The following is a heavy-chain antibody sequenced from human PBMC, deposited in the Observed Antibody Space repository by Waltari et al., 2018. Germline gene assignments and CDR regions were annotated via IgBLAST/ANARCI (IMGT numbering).Heavy chain of an antibody. CDR2: IKPAGSGK. CDR1: GFTFSNSW. Sequence: EVQMVESGGGLVQPGGSLRLSCAASGFTFSNSWMDWVRQAPGKGLEWIANIKPAGSGKNYVDSVERRVTISRDNTKNSLYLQMNSLRAEDTAVYYCSKSLDVWGPGTSVTVSS. CDR3: SKSLDV. V-gene: IGHV3-7*01. J-gene: IGHJ6*02.